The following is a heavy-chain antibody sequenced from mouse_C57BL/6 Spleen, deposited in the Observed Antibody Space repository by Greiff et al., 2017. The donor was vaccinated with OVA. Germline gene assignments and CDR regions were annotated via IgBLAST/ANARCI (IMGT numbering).Heavy chain of an antibody. J-gene: IGHJ2*01. CDR3: ARDRTGVFEY. CDR2: ISDGGSYT. CDR1: GFTFSSYA. D-gene: IGHD4-1*01. Sequence: EVQLQESGGGLVKPGGSLKLSCAASGFTFSSYAMSWVRQTPEKRLEWVATISDGGSYTYYPDNVKGRFTITRDNAKHTLYLQLRSLKSEDTAMFYCARDRTGVFEYGGQGTTRTVSA. V-gene: IGHV5-4*01.